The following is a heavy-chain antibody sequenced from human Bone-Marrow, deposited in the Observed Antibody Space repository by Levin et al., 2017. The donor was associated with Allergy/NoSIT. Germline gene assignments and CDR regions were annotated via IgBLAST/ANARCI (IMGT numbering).Heavy chain of an antibody. CDR2: IYPDDSDT. J-gene: IGHJ3*01. CDR3: ARPRFDSYSAFDV. D-gene: IGHD2-21*02. CDR1: GYSFTNYW. Sequence: GESLKISCQGSGYSFTNYWIAWVRQMPGKGLEWVGMIYPDDSDTRYSPSFQGQVTISADKSITTAHLHRSTLKAPDTAMYYCARPRFDSYSAFDVWGQGTMVTVS. V-gene: IGHV5-51*01.